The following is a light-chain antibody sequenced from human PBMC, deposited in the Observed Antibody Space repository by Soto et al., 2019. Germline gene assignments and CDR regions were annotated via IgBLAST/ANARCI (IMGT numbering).Light chain of an antibody. CDR1: SGHSSYI. V-gene: IGLV4-60*02. CDR3: ETWDGNTRV. CDR2: LEGSGSY. Sequence: QAVVTQSSSASASLGSSVKLTCTLSSGHSSYIIAWHQQQPGKAPRYLMKLEGSGSYNKGSAVPDRFSGSSSGADRYLTISNLQFEDEADYYCETWDGNTRVFGGGTKLTVL. J-gene: IGLJ3*02.